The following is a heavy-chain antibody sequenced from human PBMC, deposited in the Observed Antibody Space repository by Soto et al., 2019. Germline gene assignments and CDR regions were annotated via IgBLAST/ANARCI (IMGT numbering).Heavy chain of an antibody. Sequence: SVKVSCKASGGTFSSYAISWVRQAPGQGLEWMGGIIPIFGTANYAQKFQGRVTITADESTSTAYMELSSLRSEDTAVYYCARHYYDSSGYYYGIAYAFDIWGQGTMVTVSS. CDR3: ARHYYDSSGYYYGIAYAFDI. D-gene: IGHD3-22*01. CDR1: GGTFSSYA. V-gene: IGHV1-69*13. J-gene: IGHJ3*02. CDR2: IIPIFGTA.